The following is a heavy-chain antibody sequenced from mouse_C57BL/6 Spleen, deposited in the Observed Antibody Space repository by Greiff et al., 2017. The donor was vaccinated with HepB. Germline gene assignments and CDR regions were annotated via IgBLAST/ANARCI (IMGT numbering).Heavy chain of an antibody. V-gene: IGHV1-15*01. Sequence: VQLQQSGAELVRPGASVTLSCKASGYTFTDYEMHWVKQTPVHGLEWIGAIDPETGGTTYNQKFKGKAILTAYKSSTTAYMELRSLTSEASAVYSSIGYYRFYYVDYWGQGTTLTVSS. D-gene: IGHD2-14*01. CDR2: IDPETGGT. CDR3: IGYYRFYYVDY. CDR1: GYTFTDYE. J-gene: IGHJ2*01.